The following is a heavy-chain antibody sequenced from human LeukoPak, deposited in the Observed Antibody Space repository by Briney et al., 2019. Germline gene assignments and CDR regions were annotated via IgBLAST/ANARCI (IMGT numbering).Heavy chain of an antibody. CDR3: GRDWGNDFWSGYRTPNWFDP. D-gene: IGHD3-3*01. Sequence: SQTLSLTCAISGDSVSSNSAAWNWIRQSPSRGLEWLGRTYYRSKSYNDYAVSVKSRITINPDTSKNQFSLQLNSVTPEDTAVYYCGRDWGNDFWSGYRTPNWFDPWGQGTLVTVSS. V-gene: IGHV6-1*01. CDR1: GDSVSSNSAA. CDR2: TYYRSKSYN. J-gene: IGHJ5*02.